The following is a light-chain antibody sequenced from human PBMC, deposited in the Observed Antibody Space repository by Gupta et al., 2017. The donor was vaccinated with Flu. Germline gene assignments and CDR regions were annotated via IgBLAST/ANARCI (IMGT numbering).Light chain of an antibody. CDR1: QSVLYSPGNKNY. Sequence: DIVMTQSPDSLAVSLGERVTITCRSSQSVLYSPGNKNYLAWYQHKPGQPPRLLFYWASNRQSGVPDRFSASGSGTDFTLTISSLQAEDVAVYYCQEYYNSWTFGQGTKVEVK. CDR3: QEYYNSWT. V-gene: IGKV4-1*01. J-gene: IGKJ1*01. CDR2: WAS.